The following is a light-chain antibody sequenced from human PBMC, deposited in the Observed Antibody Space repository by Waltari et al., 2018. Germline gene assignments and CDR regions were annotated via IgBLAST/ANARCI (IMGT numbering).Light chain of an antibody. V-gene: IGLV1-40*01. CDR2: VTN. Sequence: QSVLTQPPSLSGAPGQRVTISCAGNSSNIGAGFDVHWYQQFPGSAPRLLISVTNNRPSGVPDRFFASKSGTSASLAVSGLQAQDEADYYCQSYDISLSAYVFGGGTKLTVL. J-gene: IGLJ3*02. CDR1: SSNIGAGFD. CDR3: QSYDISLSAYV.